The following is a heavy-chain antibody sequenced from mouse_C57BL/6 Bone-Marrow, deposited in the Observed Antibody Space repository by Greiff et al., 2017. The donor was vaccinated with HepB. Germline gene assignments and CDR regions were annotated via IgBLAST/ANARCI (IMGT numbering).Heavy chain of an antibody. V-gene: IGHV1-18*01. CDR3: ARRAYGSPHWYFDV. CDR2: INPNNGGT. Sequence: VQLQQSGPELVKPGASVKIPCKASGYTFTDYNMDWVKQSHGKSLEWIGDINPNNGGTIYNQKFKGKATLTVDKSSSTAYMELRSLTSEDTAVYYSARRAYGSPHWYFDVWGTGTTVTVSS. J-gene: IGHJ1*03. D-gene: IGHD1-1*01. CDR1: GYTFTDYN.